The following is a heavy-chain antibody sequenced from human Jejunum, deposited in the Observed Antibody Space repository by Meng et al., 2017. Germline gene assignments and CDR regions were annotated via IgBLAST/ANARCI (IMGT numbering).Heavy chain of an antibody. CDR3: ARGLVGSTSAFNI. CDR2: IYTNTAT. J-gene: IGHJ3*02. D-gene: IGHD1-26*01. V-gene: IGHV3-53*04. Sequence: GESLKISCAASGFVVSNSYMTWVRQSPGKGLEWVSVIYTNTATYYADSVKDRFTISRHNSNNTLFLQMSGLRAEDTAVYFCARGLVGSTSAFNIWGQGTMVTVSS. CDR1: GFVVSNSY.